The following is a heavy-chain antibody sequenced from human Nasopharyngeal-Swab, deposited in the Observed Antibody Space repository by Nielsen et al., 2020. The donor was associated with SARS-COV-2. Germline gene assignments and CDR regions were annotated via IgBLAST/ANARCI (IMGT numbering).Heavy chain of an antibody. Sequence: GESLKISCAATGSTFRRCSMSWVRQAPGKGLEWVSAISASGSSTYYADSVKGRFTISRDNSQNTLYPQMSSLRVEDTAVYYCAKESGSYLYYYYGMDVWGQGTTVTVSS. CDR2: ISASGSST. CDR3: AKESGSYLYYYYGMDV. D-gene: IGHD1-26*01. J-gene: IGHJ6*02. V-gene: IGHV3-23*01. CDR1: GSTFRRCS.